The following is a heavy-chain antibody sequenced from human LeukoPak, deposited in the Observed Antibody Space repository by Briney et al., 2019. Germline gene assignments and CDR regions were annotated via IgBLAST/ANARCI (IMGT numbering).Heavy chain of an antibody. CDR1: GFTFSNFA. CDR3: AKDPGWATIWYYFDY. D-gene: IGHD5-24*01. CDR2: ILYDGRNK. V-gene: IGHV3-30*18. J-gene: IGHJ4*02. Sequence: GRSLRLSCAASGFTFSNFAIHWVRQALGKGLEWVAVILYDGRNKYYGDSVEGRFTISRDNSKNTVYLEMNSLRAEDTAVYYCAKDPGWATIWYYFDYWGQGTLVTVSS.